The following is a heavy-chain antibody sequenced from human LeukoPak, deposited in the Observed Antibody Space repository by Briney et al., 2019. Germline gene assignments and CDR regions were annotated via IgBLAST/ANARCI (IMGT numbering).Heavy chain of an antibody. CDR3: ARDPYSGELSPYLYYYYMDV. CDR1: GFTFSSYH. Sequence: GGSLRLSCAASGFTFSSYHMDWVRQAPGKGLEWVSSITSSSSYIYYADSVKGRFTISRDNAKNSLYLQMNSLRAEDTAVYYCARDPYSGELSPYLYYYYMDVWGKGTTVTISS. CDR2: ITSSSSYI. V-gene: IGHV3-21*01. J-gene: IGHJ6*03. D-gene: IGHD3-16*02.